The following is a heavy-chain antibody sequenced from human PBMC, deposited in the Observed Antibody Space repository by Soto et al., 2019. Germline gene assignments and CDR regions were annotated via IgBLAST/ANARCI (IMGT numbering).Heavy chain of an antibody. J-gene: IGHJ4*02. V-gene: IGHV5-51*01. D-gene: IGHD1-26*01. Sequence: PGESLKISCKGSGYSFSTYWIGWVRQMPGKGLEWMGIIYPGDYDTRYGPSFQGQVTISVDKSITTAYLQWSSLKASDTAMYYCARGPSGTLDPYYLDFWGQGTLVTVSS. CDR1: GYSFSTYW. CDR2: IYPGDYDT. CDR3: ARGPSGTLDPYYLDF.